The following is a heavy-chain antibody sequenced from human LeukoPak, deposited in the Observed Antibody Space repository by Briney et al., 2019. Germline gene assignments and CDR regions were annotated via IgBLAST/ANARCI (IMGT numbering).Heavy chain of an antibody. CDR1: GHTFSGYY. V-gene: IGHV1-2*06. CDR2: INPNSGGT. CDR3: ARDKEDY. Sequence: ASAKVSCKASGHTFSGYYMHWVRQAPGQGLEWMGRINPNSGGTNYARKFQGRVTMTRDTSISTAYMELSRLRSDDTAVYYCARDKEDYWGQGTLVTVSS. J-gene: IGHJ4*02.